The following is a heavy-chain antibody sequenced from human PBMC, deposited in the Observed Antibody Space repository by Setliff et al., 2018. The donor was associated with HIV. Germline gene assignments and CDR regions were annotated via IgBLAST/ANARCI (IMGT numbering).Heavy chain of an antibody. CDR2: MNPSTGEI. CDR1: GYSFTAYD. D-gene: IGHD2-2*01. V-gene: IGHV1-8*01. CDR3: ARWCAAAGCYPAIYHFDS. Sequence: ASVKVSCKTSGYSFTAYDINWVRQATGRGLEWMAWMNPSTGEIGYAQKFQGRLTMTRDSSITTAFMELRGLRSEDTAVYYCARWCAAAGCYPAIYHFDSWGQGTLVTVTS. J-gene: IGHJ4*02.